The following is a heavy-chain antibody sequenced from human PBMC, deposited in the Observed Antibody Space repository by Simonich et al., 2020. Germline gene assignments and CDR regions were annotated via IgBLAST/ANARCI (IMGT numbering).Heavy chain of an antibody. Sequence: EVQLVESGGGLVQPGGSLRLSCAASGFTFSSYWMSWVRQAPGKGLEWESKIKKEGSKKDYVDSVNGRLTITRDNAKNSLYLQMNSLRAEDTAVYYCARDREVYGSGSYYNYWGQGTLVTVSS. CDR1: GFTFSSYW. J-gene: IGHJ4*02. CDR3: ARDREVYGSGSYYNY. D-gene: IGHD3-10*01. CDR2: IKKEGSKK. V-gene: IGHV3-7*01.